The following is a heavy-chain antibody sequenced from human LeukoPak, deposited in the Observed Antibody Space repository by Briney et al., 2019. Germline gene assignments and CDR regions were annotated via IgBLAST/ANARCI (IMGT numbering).Heavy chain of an antibody. D-gene: IGHD3-22*01. CDR1: GYTFTGYY. V-gene: IGHV1-2*02. Sequence: ASVKVSCKASGYTFTGYYMHWVRQAPGQGLEWMGWINPNSGGTNYAQKFQGRVTMTGDTSISTAYMELSRLRSDDTAVYYCARNFHYDNSFDYWGQGTLVTVSS. CDR3: ARNFHYDNSFDY. J-gene: IGHJ4*02. CDR2: INPNSGGT.